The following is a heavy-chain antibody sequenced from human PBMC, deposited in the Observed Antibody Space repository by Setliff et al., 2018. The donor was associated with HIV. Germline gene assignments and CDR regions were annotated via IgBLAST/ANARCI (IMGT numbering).Heavy chain of an antibody. Sequence: ASVKVSCKASADTFTNCLINWVRQAPGQGLEWMGIINPSGGSTTYAQKFQGRVTMTRDTSTSTVYMELSSLRSEDTAVYYCARDAFDYTAYYYSYMDVWGKGTTVTVS. J-gene: IGHJ6*03. V-gene: IGHV1-46*01. CDR2: INPSGGST. D-gene: IGHD4-4*01. CDR1: ADTFTNCL. CDR3: ARDAFDYTAYYYSYMDV.